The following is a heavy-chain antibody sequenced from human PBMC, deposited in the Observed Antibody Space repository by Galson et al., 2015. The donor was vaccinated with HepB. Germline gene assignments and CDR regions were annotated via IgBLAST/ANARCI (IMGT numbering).Heavy chain of an antibody. V-gene: IGHV3-15*01. CDR1: GFTFSHAC. CDR2: IKSKIDGGTT. J-gene: IGHJ4*02. D-gene: IGHD2-2*01. CDR3: TTVWHCSSISCYHFDY. Sequence: SLRLSCAASGFTFSHACMSWVRQVPGTGLEWVGRIKSKIDGGTTDYAAPVKGRFIISKDDSKTTLYLQMNSLKTEDTAVYYCTTVWHCSSISCYHFDYWGQGTLVTVSS.